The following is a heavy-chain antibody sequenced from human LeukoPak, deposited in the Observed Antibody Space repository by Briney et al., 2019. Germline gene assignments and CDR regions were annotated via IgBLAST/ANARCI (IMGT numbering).Heavy chain of an antibody. CDR2: ISSSGSTI. CDR3: AKCGRSDRYSGSYFLGY. V-gene: IGHV3-48*03. J-gene: IGHJ4*02. Sequence: GGSLRLPCAASGFTFSSYEMNWVRQAPGKGLEWVSYISSSGSTIYYADSVKGRFTISRDNSKNTLYLQMNSLRAEDTAVYYCAKCGRSDRYSGSYFLGYWGQGTLVTVSS. D-gene: IGHD1-26*01. CDR1: GFTFSSYE.